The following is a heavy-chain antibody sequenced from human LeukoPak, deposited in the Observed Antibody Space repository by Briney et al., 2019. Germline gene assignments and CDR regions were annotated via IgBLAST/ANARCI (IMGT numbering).Heavy chain of an antibody. CDR1: GFTFDDYA. J-gene: IGHJ3*02. V-gene: IGHV3-23*01. CDR2: ISGNGGST. D-gene: IGHD3-22*01. CDR3: AKLADYYDSSGYNDAFDI. Sequence: GGSLRLSCAASGFTFDDYAMHWVRQAPGKGLEWVSSISGNGGSTQYTDSVQGRFTISRDNSKNTLYLQMNSLRAEDTAVYYCAKLADYYDSSGYNDAFDIWGQGTMVTVSS.